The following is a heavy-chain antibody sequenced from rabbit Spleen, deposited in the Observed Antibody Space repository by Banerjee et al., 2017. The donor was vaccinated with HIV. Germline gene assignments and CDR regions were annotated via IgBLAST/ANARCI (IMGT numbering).Heavy chain of an antibody. D-gene: IGHD7-1*01. V-gene: IGHV1S7*01. CDR3: ARDGTGAIGWNFDL. Sequence: QLTETGGGLVQPGGSLTLSCKASGIDFTKYYITWVRQAPGKGLEWIGIIYAAKGSTDYASWVNGRFTISSDNAQSTVDLQMTSLTAADTATYFCARDGTGAIGWNFDLWGQGTLVTVS. CDR2: IYAAKGST. CDR1: GIDFTKYY. J-gene: IGHJ4*01.